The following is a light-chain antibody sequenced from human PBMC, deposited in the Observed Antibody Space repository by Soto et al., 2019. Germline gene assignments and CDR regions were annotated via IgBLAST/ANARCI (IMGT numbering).Light chain of an antibody. CDR3: CSSASRTTPVV. Sequence: QSALTQPASVSGSPGQSITISCTGTSDVVGNYNLVSWYQQHPGKAPKLIIYEGNKRPSGVSNRFSGSKSANTASLTISGLRAEDEADYYGCSSASRTTPVVFGGGTKLTVL. V-gene: IGLV2-23*01. CDR2: EGN. J-gene: IGLJ2*01. CDR1: SDVVGNYNL.